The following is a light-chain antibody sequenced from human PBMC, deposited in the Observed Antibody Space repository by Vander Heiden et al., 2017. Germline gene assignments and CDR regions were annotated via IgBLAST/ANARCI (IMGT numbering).Light chain of an antibody. CDR1: PIVTSSY. Sequence: MVLTQLPPSLSLSQGERATLPCGASPIVTSSYLAWYQQKPGLAPKLLIYDASSRATGIPDRFSGSRSGTEFTLTISRLEPEDFAVYYCQQNGSSPLTFGGGTKVEIK. CDR2: DAS. J-gene: IGKJ4*01. CDR3: QQNGSSPLT. V-gene: IGKV3D-20*01.